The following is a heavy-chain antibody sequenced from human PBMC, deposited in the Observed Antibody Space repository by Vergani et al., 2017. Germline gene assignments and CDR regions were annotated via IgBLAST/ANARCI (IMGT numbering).Heavy chain of an antibody. CDR1: ESSFISNE. J-gene: IGHJ4*02. V-gene: IGHV5-51*01. D-gene: IGHD2-21*01. Sequence: EVMLVQSGAEVKKPGESLKISCKYSESSFISNEIAWVRQMSGKGLQWLWNINPIDSKIAYSPSFQGQAIMSLDKSITTAYLQWRSLKASDTAIYYCTRHVPCGDVACLHFDHWGQGTQVTVSS. CDR3: TRHVPCGDVACLHFDH. CDR2: INPIDSKI.